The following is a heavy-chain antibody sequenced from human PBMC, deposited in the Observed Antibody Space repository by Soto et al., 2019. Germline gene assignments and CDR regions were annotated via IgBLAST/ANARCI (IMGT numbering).Heavy chain of an antibody. CDR3: ARGDYNDYFDF. CDR1: GVSINTGGYS. J-gene: IGHJ4*02. Sequence: QVQLQESGPGLVKPSQTLSHTCAVSGVSINTGGYSWNWIHQSPGKALEWMGHIYQSGSTYYKPSLKGRITISVDMSNNDFSLEVTSVTPADTAVYFCARGDYNDYFDFWGQGALVTVSS. D-gene: IGHD4-4*01. V-gene: IGHV4-30-2*06. CDR2: IYQSGST.